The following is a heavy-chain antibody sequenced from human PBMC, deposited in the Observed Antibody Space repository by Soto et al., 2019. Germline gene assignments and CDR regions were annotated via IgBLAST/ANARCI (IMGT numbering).Heavy chain of an antibody. CDR2: VNAGNGDT. V-gene: IGHV1-3*01. CDR3: ARVMSGYYDYNWFDP. D-gene: IGHD3-3*01. Sequence: ASVKVSCKASGFIFDTYSFLWVRQAPGQGLEWVGWVNAGNGDTKYSQRFQGRVTITRDTSARTAYMELSSLRSEDTGVYFCARVMSGYYDYNWFDPWGKGTLVTVSS. J-gene: IGHJ5*02. CDR1: GFIFDTYS.